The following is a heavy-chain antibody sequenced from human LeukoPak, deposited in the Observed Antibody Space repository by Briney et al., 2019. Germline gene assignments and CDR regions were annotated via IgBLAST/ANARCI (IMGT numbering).Heavy chain of an antibody. Sequence: GGSLRLSCAASGFSVSSNYMNWVRQAPGEGLEWVLAIYTGGTTYYADSVKGRFTISRDNSKNTLYLQMNSLRAEDTAVYYCARDKLGSGYSSDFDSWGQGTLVTVSS. CDR2: IYTGGTT. J-gene: IGHJ4*02. CDR3: ARDKLGSGYSSDFDS. D-gene: IGHD6-19*01. CDR1: GFSVSSNY. V-gene: IGHV3-66*02.